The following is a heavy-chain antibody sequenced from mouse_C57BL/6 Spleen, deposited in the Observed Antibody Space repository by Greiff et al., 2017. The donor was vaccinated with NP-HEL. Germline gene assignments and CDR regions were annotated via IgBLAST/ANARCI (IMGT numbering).Heavy chain of an antibody. CDR1: GYTFTSYW. CDR2: INPSSGYT. Sequence: QVHVKQSGAELAKPGASVKLSCKASGYTFTSYWMHWVKQRPGQGLEWIGYINPSSGYTKYNQKFKDKATLTADKSSSTAYMQLSSLRYEDSAFYYCARRGEPEGTDVWGTGTTVTVSS. J-gene: IGHJ1*03. V-gene: IGHV1-7*01. D-gene: IGHD3-3*01. CDR3: ARRGEPEGTDV.